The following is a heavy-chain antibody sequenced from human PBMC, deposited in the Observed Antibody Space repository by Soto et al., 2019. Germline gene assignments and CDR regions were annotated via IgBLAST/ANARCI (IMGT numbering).Heavy chain of an antibody. CDR2: IIPIFGTA. D-gene: IGHD2-15*01. J-gene: IGHJ4*02. CDR1: GGTFSSYA. Sequence: SVKVSCQASGGTFSSYAISWGRQAPVQGLEWMGGIIPIFGTANYAQKFQGRVTITADKSTSTAYMELSSLRSEDTAVYYCARDQYCSGGSCYGGYFDYWGQGTLVIVSS. CDR3: ARDQYCSGGSCYGGYFDY. V-gene: IGHV1-69*06.